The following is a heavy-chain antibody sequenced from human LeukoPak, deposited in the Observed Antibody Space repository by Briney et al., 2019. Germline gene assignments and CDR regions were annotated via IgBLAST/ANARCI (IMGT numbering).Heavy chain of an antibody. Sequence: GGSLRLSCAASGFTFSSYWMSWVRQAPGKGLEWVANIRQDGSEKYYVDSVKGRYTISRDNAKNSLYLQMNSLRAEDTAVYYCARDRGADEGSKFDYWGQGTLVTVSS. D-gene: IGHD1-26*01. J-gene: IGHJ4*02. CDR2: IRQDGSEK. V-gene: IGHV3-7*03. CDR1: GFTFSSYW. CDR3: ARDRGADEGSKFDY.